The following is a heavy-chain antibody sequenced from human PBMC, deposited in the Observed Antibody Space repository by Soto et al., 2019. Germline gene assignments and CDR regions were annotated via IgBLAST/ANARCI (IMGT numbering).Heavy chain of an antibody. CDR3: AKDRSIAAYMGGYNWFDP. Sequence: GGSLRLSCAASGFTFSSYAMSWVRQAPGKGLEWVSAISGSGGSTYYADSVKGRLTISRDNSKNTLYLQMNSLRAEDTAVYYCAKDRSIAAYMGGYNWFDPWGQGTLVTVSS. D-gene: IGHD6-13*01. J-gene: IGHJ5*02. CDR2: ISGSGGST. CDR1: GFTFSSYA. V-gene: IGHV3-23*01.